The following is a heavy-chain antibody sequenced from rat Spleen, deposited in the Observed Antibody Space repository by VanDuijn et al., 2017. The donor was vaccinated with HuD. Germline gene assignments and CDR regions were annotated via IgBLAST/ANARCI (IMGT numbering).Heavy chain of an antibody. CDR3: ARHYDYSNWFAY. D-gene: IGHD1-5*01. CDR1: GFTFSPYF. V-gene: IGHV5-25*01. Sequence: EVQLVESGGGFVQPGRSMKLSCAASGFTFSPYFMAWVRQAPTRGLEWVASISIGGGNTYYRDSVMGRFTISRDNAKNTLYLQMDSLRSEDTATYYCARHYDYSNWFAYWGQGTLVTVSS. CDR2: ISIGGGNT. J-gene: IGHJ3*01.